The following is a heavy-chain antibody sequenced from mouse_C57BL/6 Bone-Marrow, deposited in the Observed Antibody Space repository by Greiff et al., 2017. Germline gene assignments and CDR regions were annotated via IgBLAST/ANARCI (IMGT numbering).Heavy chain of an antibody. CDR3: ASRCYGSSYVDWYFDV. J-gene: IGHJ1*03. CDR1: GYTFTSYW. Sequence: VQLQQPGAELVKPGASVKMSCKASGYTFTSYWITWVKQRPGQGLGWIGDIYPGSGSTNYNEKFKSTATLTVETSSSKAYMLLSSLTSEDSAVYYCASRCYGSSYVDWYFDVWGTGTTVTVSS. CDR2: IYPGSGST. V-gene: IGHV1-55*01. D-gene: IGHD1-1*01.